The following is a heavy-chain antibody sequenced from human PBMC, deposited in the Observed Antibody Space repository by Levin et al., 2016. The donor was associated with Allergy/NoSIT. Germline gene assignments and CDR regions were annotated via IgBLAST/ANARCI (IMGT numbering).Heavy chain of an antibody. CDR3: ARGCNGVGGKRCYYGMDV. Sequence: ASVKVSCKASGYTFTSSDIHWVRQATGQGPEWMGWMNPYSGHTGYAQKFQDRVTMTRNTSISTAYMDLNSLKSDDTAVYYCARGCNGVGGKRCYYGMDVWGQGTTVTVSS. CDR1: GYTFTSSD. CDR2: MNPYSGHT. J-gene: IGHJ6*02. D-gene: IGHD2-8*01. V-gene: IGHV1-8*01.